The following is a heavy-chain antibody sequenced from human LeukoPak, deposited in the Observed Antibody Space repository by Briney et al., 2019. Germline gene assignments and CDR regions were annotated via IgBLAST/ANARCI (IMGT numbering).Heavy chain of an antibody. CDR3: AKSSSYGLNYYYYYMDV. V-gene: IGHV1-46*01. CDR1: GYTFTSYY. Sequence: ASVKVSCKASGYTFTSYYMHWVRQAPGQGLEWMGIINPSGGSTSYAQKFQGRVTMTRDMSTSTVYMELSSLRSEDTAVYYCAKSSSYGLNYYYYYMDVWGKGTTVTISS. CDR2: INPSGGST. J-gene: IGHJ6*03. D-gene: IGHD5-18*01.